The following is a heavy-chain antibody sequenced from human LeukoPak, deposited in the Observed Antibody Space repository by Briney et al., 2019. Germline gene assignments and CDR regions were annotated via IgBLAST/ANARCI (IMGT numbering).Heavy chain of an antibody. CDR1: GFTFSSYA. J-gene: IGHJ4*02. V-gene: IGHV3-30*04. Sequence: GRSLRLSCAASGFTFSSYAMHWVRQAPGKGLEWVAVISYDGSNKYYADSVKGRFTISRDSSKNTLYLQMNRLGAEDTAVYYCARGGGGNSDFLTTYTGASLSFDYWGQGALVTVSS. D-gene: IGHD3-9*01. CDR2: ISYDGSNK. CDR3: ARGGGGNSDFLTTYTGASLSFDY.